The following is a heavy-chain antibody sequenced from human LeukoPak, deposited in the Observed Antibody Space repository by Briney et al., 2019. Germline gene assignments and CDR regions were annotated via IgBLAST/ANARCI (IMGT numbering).Heavy chain of an antibody. Sequence: GGSLRLSCGASGFTFRTYAMSWVRQAPGKGLEWVSTISVGGTSTFYADSVKGRFTISRDNSKNMVYLQMNSLRADDTAVYYCAKNTILDSRSYWGQGTLVTVSS. V-gene: IGHV3-23*01. D-gene: IGHD3-3*01. CDR1: GFTFRTYA. J-gene: IGHJ4*02. CDR3: AKNTILDSRSY. CDR2: ISVGGTST.